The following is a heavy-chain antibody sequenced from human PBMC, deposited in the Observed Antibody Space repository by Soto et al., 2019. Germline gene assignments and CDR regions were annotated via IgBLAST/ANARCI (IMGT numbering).Heavy chain of an antibody. Sequence: GGSLRLSCAASGFTFSSYAMSWVRQAPGKGLEWVSAISGSGGSTYYADSVKGRFTISRDNSKSTLYLQMNSLRAEDTAVYYCAKETLITMVRGVITIYYYYGMDVWGQGTTVTVSS. CDR3: AKETLITMVRGVITIYYYYGMDV. D-gene: IGHD3-10*01. CDR1: GFTFSSYA. CDR2: ISGSGGST. V-gene: IGHV3-23*01. J-gene: IGHJ6*02.